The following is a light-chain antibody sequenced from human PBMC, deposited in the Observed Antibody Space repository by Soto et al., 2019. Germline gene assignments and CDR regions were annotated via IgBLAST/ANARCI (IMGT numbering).Light chain of an antibody. CDR2: GAS. J-gene: IGKJ2*01. Sequence: EIVLTQSPGTLSLSPGERATLSCRASQSVNGNYLTWYQQKPGQAPRLLIYGASSRATGIPDRFSGSGSGTDFTLTISRLEPEDVAVYYCQQYGSSFRYTFGQGTKLELK. V-gene: IGKV3-20*01. CDR3: QQYGSSFRYT. CDR1: QSVNGNY.